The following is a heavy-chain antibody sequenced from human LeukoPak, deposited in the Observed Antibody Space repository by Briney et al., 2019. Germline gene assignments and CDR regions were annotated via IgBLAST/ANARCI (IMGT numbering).Heavy chain of an antibody. J-gene: IGHJ6*02. V-gene: IGHV3-66*01. CDR1: GFTVSSNY. CDR2: IYSGGST. CDR3: ARDKGSTVYYYYYYGMDV. Sequence: GGSLRLSCAASGFTVSSNYMSWVRQAPGKGLEWVSVIYSGGSTYYADSVKGRFTISRDNSKNTLYLQMNSLRAEDTAVYYCARDKGSTVYYYYYYGMDVWGQGTTVTVSS. D-gene: IGHD2-2*01.